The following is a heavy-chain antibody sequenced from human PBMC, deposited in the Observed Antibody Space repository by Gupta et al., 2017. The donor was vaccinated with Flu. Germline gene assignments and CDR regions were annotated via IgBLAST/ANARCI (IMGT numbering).Heavy chain of an antibody. CDR3: ARGYSSSWYGGGGMDV. V-gene: IGHV3-53*02. D-gene: IGHD6-13*01. J-gene: IGHJ6*02. Sequence: EVQLVETGGGLIQPGGSLRLSCAASGFPVSSNYLRWVRQAPGKGLEWVSVIYSGGSTYYADSVKGRFTISRDNSKNTLYLQMNSLRAEETAVYYCARGYSSSWYGGGGMDVWGQGTTVTVSS. CDR1: GFPVSSNY. CDR2: IYSGGST.